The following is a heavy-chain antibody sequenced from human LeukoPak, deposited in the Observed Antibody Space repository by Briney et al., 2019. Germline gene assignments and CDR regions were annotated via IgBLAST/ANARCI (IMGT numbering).Heavy chain of an antibody. D-gene: IGHD1-7*01. CDR3: AKVRTLLQYGMDV. CDR2: ISSSGRNT. V-gene: IGHV3-23*01. J-gene: IGHJ6*02. Sequence: PGGSLRLSCAASGFTFSSYSMSWVRQAPGRGLEWVSAISSSGRNTYNADSVRGRFTISRDNSKNTLYLQMSSLRAEDTAVYYCAKVRTLLQYGMDVWGQGTTVTVSS. CDR1: GFTFSSYS.